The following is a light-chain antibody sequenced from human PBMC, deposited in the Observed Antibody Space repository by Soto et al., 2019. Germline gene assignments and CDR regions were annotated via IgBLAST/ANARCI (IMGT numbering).Light chain of an antibody. J-gene: IGLJ2*01. Sequence: QSALTQPASVSGSPGQSITISCTGSSSDIGRYNYVSWYQQLPGKAPKLIIYEVSNRPSGVPDRFSGSKSGNTASLTISGLQAEDEADYYCCSYAGSYIFVVFGGGTKLTVL. CDR3: CSYAGSYIFVV. V-gene: IGLV2-11*01. CDR2: EVS. CDR1: SSDIGRYNY.